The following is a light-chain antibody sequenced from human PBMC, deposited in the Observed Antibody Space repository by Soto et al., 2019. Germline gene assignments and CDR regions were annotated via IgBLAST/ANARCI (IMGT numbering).Light chain of an antibody. CDR3: QQYYSIPWT. CDR1: QSVLYNSNNDSY. Sequence: DIVMTQTPDSLAVSLGERATINCKSSQSVLYNSNNDSYLTWYQQKPGQSPRVLIYWASTRESGVPDRFSGSVAGTDFTLTISSLQAEDGAVYSCQQYYSIPWTFGQGTKVEIK. V-gene: IGKV4-1*01. J-gene: IGKJ1*01. CDR2: WAS.